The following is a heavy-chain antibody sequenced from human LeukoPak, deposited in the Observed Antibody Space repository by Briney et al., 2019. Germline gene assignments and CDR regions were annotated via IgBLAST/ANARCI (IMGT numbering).Heavy chain of an antibody. J-gene: IGHJ5*02. CDR3: AGGRRYYPSSFNWFDP. D-gene: IGHD2-21*01. Sequence: PSETLSLTCAVYGGSFSGYYWSWIRQPPGKGLEWIGEINHSGSTNYNPSLKSRVTISVDTSKNQSSLKLSSVTAADTAVYYCAGGRRYYPSSFNWFDPWGQGTLVTVSS. CDR1: GGSFSGYY. V-gene: IGHV4-34*01. CDR2: INHSGST.